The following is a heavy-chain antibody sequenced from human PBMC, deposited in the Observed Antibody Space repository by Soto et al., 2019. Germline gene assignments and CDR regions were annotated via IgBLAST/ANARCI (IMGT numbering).Heavy chain of an antibody. CDR1: GFSLSSYE. CDR3: ARRMNYYGPGRLMDV. J-gene: IGHJ6*02. Sequence: EVQLVESGGGLVQPGGSLRLSCVASGFSLSSYEMNWVRQAPGKGLEWVSYISTSGNVIYYADSVKGRFTISRDNAKNSLYLQVTSLRVEDTAVYYGARRMNYYGPGRLMDVWGQGTTVTVSS. D-gene: IGHD3-10*01. CDR2: ISTSGNVI. V-gene: IGHV3-48*03.